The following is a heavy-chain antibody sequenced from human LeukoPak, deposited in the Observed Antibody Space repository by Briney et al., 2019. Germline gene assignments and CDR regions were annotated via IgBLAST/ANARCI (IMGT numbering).Heavy chain of an antibody. CDR1: GFTVSDNY. Sequence: GGSLRLSCAASGFTVSDNYMSWVRQAPGKGLEWVSIIYSGGSTYYADSVKGGFTISRDISKNTFYLQMNSLRVEDTAVFYCARALPAASHTSFDYWGQGTLVTVSS. J-gene: IGHJ4*02. V-gene: IGHV3-66*01. CDR2: IYSGGST. D-gene: IGHD2-2*01. CDR3: ARALPAASHTSFDY.